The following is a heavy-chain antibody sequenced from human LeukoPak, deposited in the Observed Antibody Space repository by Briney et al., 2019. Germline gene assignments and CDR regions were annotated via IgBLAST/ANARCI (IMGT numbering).Heavy chain of an antibody. D-gene: IGHD6-6*01. CDR2: ISSSSSYI. CDR3: AKGHSSSPLIAFDI. J-gene: IGHJ3*02. CDR1: GFTFSSYS. Sequence: GGSLRLSCAASGFTFSSYSMTWVRQAPGKGLEWVSSISSSSSYIYYADSVKGRFTISRDNAKNTLYLQMNSLRAEDTAVYYCAKGHSSSPLIAFDIWGQGTMVTVSS. V-gene: IGHV3-21*04.